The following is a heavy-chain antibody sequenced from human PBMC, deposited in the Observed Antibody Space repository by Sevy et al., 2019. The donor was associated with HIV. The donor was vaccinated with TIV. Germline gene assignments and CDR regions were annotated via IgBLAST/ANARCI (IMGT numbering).Heavy chain of an antibody. J-gene: IGHJ5*02. CDR2: FYSSGTT. V-gene: IGHV3-53*01. CDR3: ARDYSRRPGWFDP. D-gene: IGHD6-13*01. CDR1: GFDVSNNY. Sequence: VGSLRLSCAGSGFDVSNNYMSWVRQAPGKGLEWVSIFYSSGTTYYADSVKGRFTISRDKSKNTVYLQMSSLRADDTAFYHCARDYSRRPGWFDPWGQGTLVTVSS.